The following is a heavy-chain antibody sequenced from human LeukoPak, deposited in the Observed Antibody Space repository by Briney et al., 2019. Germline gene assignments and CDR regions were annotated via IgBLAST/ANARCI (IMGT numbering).Heavy chain of an antibody. CDR2: IESKTDSGTT. J-gene: IGHJ4*02. CDR1: GFPFSDAW. V-gene: IGHV3-15*04. D-gene: IGHD3-16*01. CDR3: TRDEGDDYFDN. Sequence: GGSLRLSCAASGFPFSDAWMSWIRQAPGKGLEWVGRIESKTDSGTTEYAAPVKGRFTISKDDSKNTLYLQMNSLKTEDTAVYYCTRDEGDDYFDNWGQGTLVTVSS.